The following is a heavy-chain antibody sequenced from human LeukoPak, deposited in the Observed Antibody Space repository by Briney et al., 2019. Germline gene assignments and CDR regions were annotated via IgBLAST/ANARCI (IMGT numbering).Heavy chain of an antibody. CDR2: ISGSSGST. CDR1: GFTFSSYT. V-gene: IGHV3-23*01. J-gene: IGHJ3*02. CDR3: AKVGRYDAFDI. Sequence: PGGSLRLSCAASGFTFSSYTMSSVRQAPGKGLEWVSGISGSSGSTSYADTVKGRFTISRDNSKNTLYLQINSLRAEDTAVYYCAKVGRYDAFDIWGQGTMVTVSS.